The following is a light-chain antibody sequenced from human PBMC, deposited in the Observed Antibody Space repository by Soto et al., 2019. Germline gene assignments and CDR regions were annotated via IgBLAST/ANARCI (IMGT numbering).Light chain of an antibody. J-gene: IGLJ1*01. V-gene: IGLV2-14*01. CDR1: SRDVGAYNY. Sequence: QSVLTQPASVSGSPGQSITISCTGTSRDVGAYNYDSCYLQYPGESSKVIIYDVSHRLAGVSIRFSGSKSGNTASLTISGLQTQDEADYYCSSYTSATTYVFGTGTKVTVL. CDR3: SSYTSATTYV. CDR2: DVS.